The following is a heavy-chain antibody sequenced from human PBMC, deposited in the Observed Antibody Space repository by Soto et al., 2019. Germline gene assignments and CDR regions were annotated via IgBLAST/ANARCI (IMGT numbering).Heavy chain of an antibody. CDR3: AADSSGWLRGYYYYGMDV. CDR2: IVVGSGNT. V-gene: IGHV1-58*02. D-gene: IGHD6-19*01. Sequence: GASVKVSCKASGFTFTSSAMQWVRQARGQRLEWIGWIVVGSGNTNYAQKFQERVTITRDMSTSTAYMELSSLRSEDTAVYYCAADSSGWLRGYYYYGMDVWGQGTTVTVSS. CDR1: GFTFTSSA. J-gene: IGHJ6*02.